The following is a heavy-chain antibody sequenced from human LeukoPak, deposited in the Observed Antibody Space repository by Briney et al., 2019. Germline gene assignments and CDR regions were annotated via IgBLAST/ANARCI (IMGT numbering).Heavy chain of an antibody. CDR1: GFTFSTYT. CDR3: AREYSSSSGRAFDI. V-gene: IGHV3-48*02. D-gene: IGHD6-6*01. J-gene: IGHJ3*02. Sequence: GGSLRLSCAASGFTFSTYTMNWVRQAPGKGLQWFSYISSSSSTIYYADSVKGRFTISRDNAKNSLYLQMNSLRDEDTAVYYCAREYSSSSGRAFDIWGQGTMVTVSS. CDR2: ISSSSSTI.